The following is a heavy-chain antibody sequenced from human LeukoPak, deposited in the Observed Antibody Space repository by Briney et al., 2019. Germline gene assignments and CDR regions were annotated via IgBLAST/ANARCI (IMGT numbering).Heavy chain of an antibody. CDR2: INHSGST. CDR3: ARHTAHVAFDQ. J-gene: IGHJ4*02. V-gene: IGHV4-34*01. Sequence: SETLSLTCAVYGGSFSGYYWSWIRQPPGKGLEWIGEINHSGSTNYNPSLKSRVTISVDTSKNQFSLKLSSVTAADTAFYYCARHTAHVAFDQWGQGTLVTVSS. D-gene: IGHD5-18*01. CDR1: GGSFSGYY.